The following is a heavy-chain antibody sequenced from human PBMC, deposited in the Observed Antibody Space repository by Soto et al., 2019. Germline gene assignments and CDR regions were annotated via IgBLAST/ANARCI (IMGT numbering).Heavy chain of an antibody. CDR3: AREAGVVNTGWFEF. V-gene: IGHV4-59*02. D-gene: IGHD3-3*01. CDR2: ISYTGST. Sequence: LPLPFHVTGSAVRTCWSTLLRLPLGKGLEWIGYISYTGSTKYSPSLKSRVTISEDASANQFSLRLSSVTAADTAVYYCAREAGVVNTGWFEFWGQG. J-gene: IGHJ4*02. CDR1: GSAVRTCW.